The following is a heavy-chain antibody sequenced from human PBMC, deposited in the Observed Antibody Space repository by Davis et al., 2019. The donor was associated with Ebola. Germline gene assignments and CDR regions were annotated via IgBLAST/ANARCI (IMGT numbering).Heavy chain of an antibody. J-gene: IGHJ6*02. CDR3: ASGLRARGGGLLDYYYYYGMDV. Sequence: ASVKVSCKASGYTFTSYYMHWVRQAPGQGLEWMGIINPSGGSTSYAQKFQGRVTMTTDTSTSTVYMELSSLRSEDTAVYYCASGLRARGGGLLDYYYYYGMDVWGQGTTVTVSS. CDR1: GYTFTSYY. CDR2: INPSGGST. D-gene: IGHD3-22*01. V-gene: IGHV1-46*01.